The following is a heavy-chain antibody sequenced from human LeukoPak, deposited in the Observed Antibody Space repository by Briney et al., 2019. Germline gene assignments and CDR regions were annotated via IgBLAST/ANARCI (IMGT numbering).Heavy chain of an antibody. CDR2: IYYSGST. D-gene: IGHD6-19*01. J-gene: IGHJ2*01. CDR1: GGSISSYY. Sequence: SETLSPTCTVSGGSISSYYWSWIRQPPGKGLEWIGYIYYSGSTDYNPSLKSRVTISVDTSKNQFSLKLSSVTAADTAVYYCARAQWLAKLAFYWYCDLWGRGTLVTVSS. CDR3: ARAQWLAKLAFYWYCDL. V-gene: IGHV4-59*01.